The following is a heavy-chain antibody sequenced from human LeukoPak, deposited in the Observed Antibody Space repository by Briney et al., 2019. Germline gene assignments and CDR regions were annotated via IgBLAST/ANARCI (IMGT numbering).Heavy chain of an antibody. D-gene: IGHD3-22*01. CDR1: VDSVSRSDSY. Sequence: SETLSHTCSVSVDSVSRSDSYWDWIRQPPGKGLEWIGPIYYSGRTYYSPSLKSRVYMSVDQSNNQFSLNMGSVTAADTAVYYCARRRYYDGSGYLEWGQGTLLSVSS. J-gene: IGHJ1*01. CDR3: ARRRYYDGSGYLE. CDR2: IYYSGRT. V-gene: IGHV4-39*01.